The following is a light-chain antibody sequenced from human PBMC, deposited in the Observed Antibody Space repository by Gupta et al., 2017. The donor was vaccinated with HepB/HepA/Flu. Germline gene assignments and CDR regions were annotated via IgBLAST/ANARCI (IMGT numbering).Light chain of an antibody. CDR1: QSVSSNY. Sequence: EIVLTQSPGTVSLSPGERATLSCRASQSVSSNYLAWYQQKPGQAPRLLIYGASTRATGIPDRFSGSGSGTDFTLTINRLEPEDFAVYYCQQDGSSTGTFGQGTKVEIK. V-gene: IGKV3-20*01. J-gene: IGKJ1*01. CDR2: GAS. CDR3: QQDGSSTGT.